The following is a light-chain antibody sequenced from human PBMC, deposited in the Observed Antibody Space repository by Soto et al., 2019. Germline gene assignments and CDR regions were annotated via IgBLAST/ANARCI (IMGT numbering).Light chain of an antibody. V-gene: IGKV3-15*01. CDR1: QSIRDN. CDR2: GAS. CDR3: QQYDYWPPYT. Sequence: EIVMTQSPATLSVSPGERAIVSCRASQSIRDNLAWYQQTPGRAPRLLIYGASIRATGVPARFSGSGSGTDFPLAISSLQSEDFAVYYCQQYDYWPPYTFGQGTKVEIK. J-gene: IGKJ2*01.